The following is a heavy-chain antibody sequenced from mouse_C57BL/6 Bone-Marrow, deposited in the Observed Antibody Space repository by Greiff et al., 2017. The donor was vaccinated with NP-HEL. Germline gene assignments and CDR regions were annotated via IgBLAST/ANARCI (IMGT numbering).Heavy chain of an antibody. CDR3: AGGTNWTPFAY. V-gene: IGHV1-52*01. J-gene: IGHJ3*01. D-gene: IGHD4-1*01. CDR2: IDPSDSET. Sequence: QVQLQQPGAELVRPGSSVKLSCKASGYTFTSYWMHWVKQRPIQGLEWIGNIDPSDSETHYNQKFKDKATLTVDKSSSTAYMQLSSLTSEDSAVYYCAGGTNWTPFAYWGQGTLVTVSA. CDR1: GYTFTSYW.